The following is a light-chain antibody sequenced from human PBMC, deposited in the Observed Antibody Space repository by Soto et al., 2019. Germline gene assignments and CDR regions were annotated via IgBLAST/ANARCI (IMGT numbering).Light chain of an antibody. Sequence: QSVLTQPPSVSGAPGQRVTISCTGSSSNIGAGYDVHWYQQLPGTGPKLLISGNSNRPSGVPDRFSGSRSGTSASLAITGLQAEDEAYYYCQSHDTSLSAYVFGSGTKVTVL. V-gene: IGLV1-40*01. J-gene: IGLJ1*01. CDR3: QSHDTSLSAYV. CDR1: SSNIGAGYD. CDR2: GNS.